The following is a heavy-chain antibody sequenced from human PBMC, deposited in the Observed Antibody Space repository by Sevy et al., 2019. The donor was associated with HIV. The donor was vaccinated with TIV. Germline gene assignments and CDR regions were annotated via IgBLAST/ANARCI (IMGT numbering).Heavy chain of an antibody. V-gene: IGHV3-33*01. CDR2: IWSDGAYQ. CDR3: ARGGYYYDNAAYYALDS. CDR1: GFTFSNYA. J-gene: IGHJ4*02. D-gene: IGHD3-22*01. Sequence: GGSLRLSCAATGFTFSNYAMHWVRQAPGKGMEWVAIIWSDGAYQYHGDSVKGRFTISRDNSKNTLYLQMNHVRVEDTAVYSCARGGYYYDNAAYYALDSWGQGTLVTVSS.